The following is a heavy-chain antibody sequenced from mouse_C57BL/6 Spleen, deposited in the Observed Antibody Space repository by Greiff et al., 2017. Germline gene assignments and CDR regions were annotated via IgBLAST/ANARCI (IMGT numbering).Heavy chain of an antibody. V-gene: IGHV2-5*01. D-gene: IGHD2-4*01. CDR1: GFSLTSYG. CDR2: IWSGGST. J-gene: IGHJ2*01. CDR3: AKQDDYDGYFDY. Sequence: QVQLKESGPGLVQPSQSLSITCTVSGFSLTSYGVHWVRQSPGKGLEWLGVIWSGGSTDYNAAFMSRLSITKDNSKSQVFFNMNSLQADDTAIYYCAKQDDYDGYFDYWGQGTTLTVSS.